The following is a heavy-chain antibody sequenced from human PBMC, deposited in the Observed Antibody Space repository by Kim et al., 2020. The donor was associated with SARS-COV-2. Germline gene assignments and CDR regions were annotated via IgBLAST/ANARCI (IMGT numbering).Heavy chain of an antibody. CDR2: INNSGST. D-gene: IGHD6-19*01. J-gene: IGHJ4*02. CDR3: ARGRGAAVAGTVDY. CDR1: GGSFSGYY. V-gene: IGHV4-34*01. Sequence: SETLSLTCAVYGGSFSGYYWSWIRQPPGKGLEWIGEINNSGSTNYNPSLKSRVTISVDTSKNQFSLKLSSVTAADTAVYYCARGRGAAVAGTVDYWGQGT.